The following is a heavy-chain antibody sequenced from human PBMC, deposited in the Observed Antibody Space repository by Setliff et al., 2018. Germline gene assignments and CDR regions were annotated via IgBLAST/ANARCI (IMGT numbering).Heavy chain of an antibody. Sequence: GSLRLSCAASGFTFSNYAMSWVRQAPGKGLEWVSAISGSGAISYADSVKGRFTVSRDNSKNSLFLQMNILEVEDTAVYYCVRDWASGDDHWGRGTLVTVSS. CDR2: ISGSGAI. J-gene: IGHJ4*02. D-gene: IGHD3-10*01. CDR1: GFTFSNYA. V-gene: IGHV3-23*01. CDR3: VRDWASGDDH.